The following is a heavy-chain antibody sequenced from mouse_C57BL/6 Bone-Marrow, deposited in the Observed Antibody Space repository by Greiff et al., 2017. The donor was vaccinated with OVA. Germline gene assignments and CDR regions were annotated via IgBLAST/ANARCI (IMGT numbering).Heavy chain of an antibody. Sequence: EVQGVESGAELVRPGASVKLSCTASGFNIKDDYMHWVKQRPEQGLEWIGWIDPENGDTEYASKFQGKATITADTSSNTAYLQLSSLTSEDTAVYYCTTYYGSSSFDYWGQGTTLTVSS. V-gene: IGHV14-4*01. J-gene: IGHJ2*01. CDR3: TTYYGSSSFDY. CDR1: GFNIKDDY. CDR2: IDPENGDT. D-gene: IGHD1-1*01.